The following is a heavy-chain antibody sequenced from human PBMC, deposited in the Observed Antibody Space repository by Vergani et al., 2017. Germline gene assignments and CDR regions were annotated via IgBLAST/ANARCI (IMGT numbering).Heavy chain of an antibody. V-gene: IGHV3-30*02. J-gene: IGHJ4*02. D-gene: IGHD6-19*01. CDR3: ARDTVTGSRYFDY. Sequence: VQLVESGGGLVKPGGSLRLSCTLSGFTLNTYGIHWVRQAPGKGLEWVSFIRYDGSSEYYADSVKGRFTISRDNSKNTLFLQMNSLRPEDTAVYYCARDTVTGSRYFDYWCQGTLVTVSS. CDR2: IRYDGSSE. CDR1: GFTLNTYG.